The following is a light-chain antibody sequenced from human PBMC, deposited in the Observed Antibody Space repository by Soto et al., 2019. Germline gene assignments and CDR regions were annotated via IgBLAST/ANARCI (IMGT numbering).Light chain of an antibody. CDR1: QDIKTW. CDR2: AAS. Sequence: DVQMTQSPSSLSASVGDRVTITCRASQDIKTWLVWYQQKPEQAPKSLIYAASGLQAGVPSRFXGXXXGXDXTXXXSXLQPEDSAIYYCQQYNSYPLTFGGGT. J-gene: IGKJ4*01. CDR3: QQYNSYPLT. V-gene: IGKV1D-16*01.